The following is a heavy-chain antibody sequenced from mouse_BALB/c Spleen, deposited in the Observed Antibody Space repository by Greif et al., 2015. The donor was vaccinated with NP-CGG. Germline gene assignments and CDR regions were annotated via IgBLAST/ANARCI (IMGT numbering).Heavy chain of an antibody. CDR1: GYTFTSYW. V-gene: IGHV1-7*01. J-gene: IGHJ2*01. D-gene: IGHD3-3*01. CDR3: ARGWVDY. CDR2: INPSTGYT. Sequence: QVQLQQSGAELAKPGASVKMSCKASGYTFTSYWMHWVKQRPGQGLEWIGYINPSTGYTEYNQKFKDKATLTADKSSSTAYMQLSSLTSEDSAVYYCARGWVDYWGQGTTLTVSS.